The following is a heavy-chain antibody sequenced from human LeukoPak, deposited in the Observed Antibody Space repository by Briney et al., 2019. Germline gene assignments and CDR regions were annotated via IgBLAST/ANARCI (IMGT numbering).Heavy chain of an antibody. J-gene: IGHJ3*02. CDR1: GFTFGSFE. CDR3: ARDLGDYVGYDAFDI. D-gene: IGHD4-17*01. Sequence: GLSLRLSCAASGFTFGSFEMNWVRQAPGKGREWLSYISSSGSNKYYADSLKGRFTISRDNAKNSLYLQMNSLTAEDTADYYCARDLGDYVGYDAFDIWGQGTRVTVS. CDR2: ISSSGSNK. V-gene: IGHV3-48*03.